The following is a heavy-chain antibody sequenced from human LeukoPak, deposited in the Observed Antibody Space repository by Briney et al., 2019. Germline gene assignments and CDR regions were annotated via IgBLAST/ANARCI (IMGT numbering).Heavy chain of an antibody. J-gene: IGHJ4*01. CDR1: GFTFSNSA. D-gene: IGHD6-19*01. Sequence: GGSLRLSCAASGFTFSNSAMSWVRQAPGKGLEWVSTLSGSGITTYYEDSVKGRLTISRDNPKNTLYLQMNSLRAEEKAVYYCAKGIYSSGWSYFDYWGHGTLVTVSS. CDR3: AKGIYSSGWSYFDY. CDR2: LSGSGITT. V-gene: IGHV3-23*02.